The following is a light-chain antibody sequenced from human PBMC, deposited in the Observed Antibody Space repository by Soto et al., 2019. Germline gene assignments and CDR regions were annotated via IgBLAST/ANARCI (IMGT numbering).Light chain of an antibody. Sequence: EVVLTQSPATLSLSPGERATLSCRASQSVSNYLAWYQQKPGQAPRLLIYDASNRATCIPARFSGSGSGTDFTLTISSLEPEDFAVYYCQQRSIWPPLTFGGGTKVEI. J-gene: IGKJ4*01. CDR3: QQRSIWPPLT. V-gene: IGKV3-11*01. CDR2: DAS. CDR1: QSVSNY.